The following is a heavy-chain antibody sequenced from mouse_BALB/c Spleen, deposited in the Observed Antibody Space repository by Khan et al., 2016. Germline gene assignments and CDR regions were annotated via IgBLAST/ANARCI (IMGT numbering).Heavy chain of an antibody. Sequence: QVQLKQSGAELARPGASVKLSCKASGYTFTSYWMQWVKQRPGQGLEWVGAIYPGDGDTRYTQKFKGKATLTADKSSSTAYMQLSSLASEDSAVYYCARGYFGSNYFDYGSQGTTLTVSS. CDR1: GYTFTSYW. CDR3: ARGYFGSNYFDY. CDR2: IYPGDGDT. D-gene: IGHD1-1*01. V-gene: IGHV1-87*01. J-gene: IGHJ2*01.